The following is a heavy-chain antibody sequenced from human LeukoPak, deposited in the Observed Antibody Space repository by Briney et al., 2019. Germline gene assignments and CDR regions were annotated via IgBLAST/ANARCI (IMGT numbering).Heavy chain of an antibody. CDR2: ISSSGSTI. Sequence: RAGGSLRLSCAASGFTFSMYGMHWVRQAPGKGLEWVSYISSSGSTIYYADSVKGRFTISRDNAKNSLYLQMNSLRAEDTAVYYCARDPYSGSYGNYYYYFMDVWGKGTTVTISS. CDR1: GFTFSMYG. D-gene: IGHD1-26*01. J-gene: IGHJ6*03. CDR3: ARDPYSGSYGNYYYYFMDV. V-gene: IGHV3-48*04.